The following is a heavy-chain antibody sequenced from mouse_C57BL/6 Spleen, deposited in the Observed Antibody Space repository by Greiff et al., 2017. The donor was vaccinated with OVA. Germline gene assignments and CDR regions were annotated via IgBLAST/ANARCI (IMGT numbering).Heavy chain of an antibody. CDR1: GYSITSGYY. J-gene: IGHJ1*03. D-gene: IGHD1-1*01. Sequence: EVQLVESGPGLVKPSQSLSLTCSVTGYSITSGYYWNWIRQFPGNKLEWMGYISYDGSNNYNPSLKNRISITRDTSKNQFFLKLNSVTTEDTATYYCARITTVVDWYFDVWGTGTTVTVSS. V-gene: IGHV3-6*01. CDR3: ARITTVVDWYFDV. CDR2: ISYDGSN.